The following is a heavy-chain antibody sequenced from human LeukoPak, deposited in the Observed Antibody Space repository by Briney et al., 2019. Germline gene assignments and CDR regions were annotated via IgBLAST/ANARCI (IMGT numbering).Heavy chain of an antibody. V-gene: IGHV4-34*01. Sequence: SETLSLTCAVYGGSFSGYYWSWIRQPPGKGLEWIGEINHSGSTNYNPSLKSRVTISVDTSKNQFSLELSSVTAADTAVYYCARGRYDKRRDFDYWGQGTLVTVSS. D-gene: IGHD2-2*01. CDR3: ARGRYDKRRDFDY. CDR2: INHSGST. J-gene: IGHJ4*02. CDR1: GGSFSGYY.